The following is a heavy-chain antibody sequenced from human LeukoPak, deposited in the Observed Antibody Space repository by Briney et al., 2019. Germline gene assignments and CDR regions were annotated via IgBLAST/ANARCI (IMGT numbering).Heavy chain of an antibody. CDR3: ARASALRPFDY. CDR1: GGSISSYF. V-gene: IGHV4-4*07. J-gene: IGHJ4*02. D-gene: IGHD3-3*01. CDR2: IYTSGTT. Sequence: SETPSLTCTVSGGSISSYFWSWIRQPPGKGLEWIGRIYTSGTTNYNTTLKSRVTISVDTSKNQFSLKLSSVTAADTAVYYCARASALRPFDYWGQGTLVTVSA.